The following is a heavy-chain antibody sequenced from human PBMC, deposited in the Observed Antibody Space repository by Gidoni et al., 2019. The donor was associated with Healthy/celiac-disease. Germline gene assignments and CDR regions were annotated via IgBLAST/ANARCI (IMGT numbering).Heavy chain of an antibody. CDR2: ISGSGGST. D-gene: IGHD2-15*01. Sequence: EAQLLESGGGLVQPGGSLRLSCAASGFTFSSYAMRWVRQAPGQGLEWVAAISGSGGSTYYADSVKGRFTISRDNSKNTLYLQMNSLRAEDTAVYYCAKDILYCSGGSCYPDYWGQGTLVTVSS. CDR3: AKDILYCSGGSCYPDY. CDR1: GFTFSSYA. V-gene: IGHV3-23*01. J-gene: IGHJ4*02.